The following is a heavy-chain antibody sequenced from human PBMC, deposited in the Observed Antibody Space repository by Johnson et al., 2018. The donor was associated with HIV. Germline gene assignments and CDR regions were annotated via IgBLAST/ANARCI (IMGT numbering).Heavy chain of an antibody. CDR1: GFTFSTCA. CDR3: ARDRGYWDAFDI. Sequence: QMQLVESGGGVVQPGRSLRLSCAASGFTFSTCAMHWVRQAPGKGLEWVAVISYDAITKYYADSVKGRFTISRDNSKSMLHLQMNSLRTDDAAVYYCARDRGYWDAFDIWGQGTMVTVSS. V-gene: IGHV3-30*04. CDR2: ISYDAITK. J-gene: IGHJ3*02. D-gene: IGHD3-22*01.